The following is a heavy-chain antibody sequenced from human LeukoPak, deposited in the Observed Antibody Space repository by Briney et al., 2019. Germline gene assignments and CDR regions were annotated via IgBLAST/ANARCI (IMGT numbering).Heavy chain of an antibody. CDR2: IKQDGSEK. Sequence: GGSLRLSCAASGFTFSNSWMTWVRQAPGKGLEWVANIKQDGSEKYYVDSVKGRFSISRENAKNSVYLQMNSLRAEDSAVYYCARVDYYDNSGHSFWGQGTLVTVSS. J-gene: IGHJ4*02. V-gene: IGHV3-7*01. CDR1: GFTFSNSW. CDR3: ARVDYYDNSGHSF. D-gene: IGHD3-22*01.